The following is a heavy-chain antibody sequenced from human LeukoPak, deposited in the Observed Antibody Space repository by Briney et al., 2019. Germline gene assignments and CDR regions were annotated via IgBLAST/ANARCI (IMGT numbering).Heavy chain of an antibody. Sequence: GESLRISCKGSGYSFISYWISWVRQMPGKGLEWMGRIDPSDSYTNYSPSFQGHVTISADKSISTAYLQWSSLKASDTAMYYCARHGAAAGTEYGMDVWGKGTTVTVSS. V-gene: IGHV5-10-1*01. CDR1: GYSFISYW. D-gene: IGHD6-13*01. CDR3: ARHGAAAGTEYGMDV. CDR2: IDPSDSYT. J-gene: IGHJ6*04.